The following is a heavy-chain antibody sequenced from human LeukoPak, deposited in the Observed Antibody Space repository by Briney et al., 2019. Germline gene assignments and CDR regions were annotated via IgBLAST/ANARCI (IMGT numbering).Heavy chain of an antibody. CDR2: ISGSGGST. J-gene: IGHJ6*04. Sequence: SGGSLRLSCAASGFTFSSYAMSWVRQAPGKGLEWVSGISGSGGSTYYADSVKGRFTISRDNSKNTLYLQMNSLRAEDTAVYYCAKVKSSKCSSTSCPPPDVWGKGTTVTISS. CDR1: GFTFSSYA. V-gene: IGHV3-23*01. CDR3: AKVKSSKCSSTSCPPPDV. D-gene: IGHD2-2*01.